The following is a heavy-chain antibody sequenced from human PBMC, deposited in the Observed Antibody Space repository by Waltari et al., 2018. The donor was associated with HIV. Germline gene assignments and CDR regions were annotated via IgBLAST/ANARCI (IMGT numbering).Heavy chain of an antibody. J-gene: IGHJ4*02. CDR2: IDHRRRT. CDR3: ARFRPYEIWKFRTYYFDS. Sequence: QVLLQQWGAGLLKPSETLSLTCAVYDGSLSGYVWSWIRQPPGKGLEWIGEIDHRRRTNYNSSFRSRVAMSLDTSKNQFSLRLTSVTASDTAVYFCARFRPYEIWKFRTYYFDSWGQGTVVTVSS. D-gene: IGHD3-3*01. V-gene: IGHV4-34*01. CDR1: DGSLSGYV.